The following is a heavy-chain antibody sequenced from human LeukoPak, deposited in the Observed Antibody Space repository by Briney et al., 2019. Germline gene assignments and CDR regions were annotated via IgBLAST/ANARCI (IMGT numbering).Heavy chain of an antibody. Sequence: EASVKVSCKASGGTFSSYTISWVRQAPGQGLEWMGRIIPILGIANYAQKFQGRVTITADKSTSTAYMELSSLRSEDTAVYYCARDWGVGGYSYGNAFDIWGQGTMVTVSS. CDR3: ARDWGVGGYSYGNAFDI. CDR2: IIPILGIA. J-gene: IGHJ3*02. D-gene: IGHD5-18*01. CDR1: GGTFSSYT. V-gene: IGHV1-69*04.